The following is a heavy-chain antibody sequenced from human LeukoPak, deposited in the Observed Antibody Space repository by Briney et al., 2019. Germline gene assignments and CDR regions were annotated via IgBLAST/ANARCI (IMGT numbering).Heavy chain of an antibody. Sequence: SQTLSLTCTVSGGSISSGDYYWSWIRQPPGKGLERIGYIYYSGSTYYNPSLKSRVTISVDTSKNQFSLKLSSVTAADTAVYYCARLISDVSEGYYYDSSGHLFYFDYWGQGTLVTVSS. CDR3: ARLISDVSEGYYYDSSGHLFYFDY. CDR1: GGSISSGDYY. D-gene: IGHD3-22*01. J-gene: IGHJ4*02. V-gene: IGHV4-30-4*01. CDR2: IYYSGST.